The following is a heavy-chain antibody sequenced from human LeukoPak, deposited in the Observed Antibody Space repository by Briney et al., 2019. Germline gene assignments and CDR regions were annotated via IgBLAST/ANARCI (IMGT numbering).Heavy chain of an antibody. CDR1: GFTFSTYW. V-gene: IGHV3-23*01. D-gene: IGHD6-13*01. CDR2: ITGSGGNT. Sequence: GGSLRLSCAASGFTFSTYWMSWVRQAPGMGLEWVSVITGSGGNTYYADSVKGRFTISKDNSKNTVYLQMSSLRVDDTAVYYCAKAASSSWPSYYYGMDVWGQGTTVTVSS. CDR3: AKAASSSWPSYYYGMDV. J-gene: IGHJ6*02.